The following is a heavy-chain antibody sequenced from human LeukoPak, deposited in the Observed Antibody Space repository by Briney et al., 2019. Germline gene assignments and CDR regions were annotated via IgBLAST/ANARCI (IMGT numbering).Heavy chain of an antibody. Sequence: PGGSLRLSFVASGFAFADHAMHWVRRAPGQGLEWVTGINWNNDGIVYAASVKGRFTVSRDNAKNTLYLQMNGLRPEDTAFYYCARDDYNTLGYNFHHWGQGTLVTVSS. J-gene: IGHJ1*01. CDR1: GFAFADHA. CDR3: ARDDYNTLGYNFHH. CDR2: INWNNDGI. D-gene: IGHD1-1*01. V-gene: IGHV3-9*01.